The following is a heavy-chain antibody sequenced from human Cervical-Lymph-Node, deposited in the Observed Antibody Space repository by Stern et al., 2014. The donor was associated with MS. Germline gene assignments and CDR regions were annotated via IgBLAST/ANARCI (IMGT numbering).Heavy chain of an antibody. CDR1: GYIFTTYY. D-gene: IGHD6-6*01. CDR2: INPHSGGT. Sequence: QMQLVQSGAEVKKPGASVKVSCKASGYIFTTYYLHWVRQAPGQGLEWMGRINPHSGGTNYAQKFQGRVTMTRDTSISTAYMELISLRSDDTAVYYCAQMQFVAPYSFDYWGQGTLVTVSS. CDR3: AQMQFVAPYSFDY. V-gene: IGHV1-2*06. J-gene: IGHJ4*02.